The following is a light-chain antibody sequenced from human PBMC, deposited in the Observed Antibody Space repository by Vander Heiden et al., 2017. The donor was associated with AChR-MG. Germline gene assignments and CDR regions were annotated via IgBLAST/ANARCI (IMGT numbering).Light chain of an antibody. J-gene: IGKJ2*01. Sequence: EIVFTQSPATLSLSPGERATLSCRASQGLISYLAWYQQKPGQAPRLLIYGASVRATGIPARFIGSGSGTDFTLTISSLEPEDFAVYYCQQRSNWLSTFGQGTKVEI. CDR3: QQRSNWLST. V-gene: IGKV3D-11*01. CDR1: QGLISY. CDR2: GAS.